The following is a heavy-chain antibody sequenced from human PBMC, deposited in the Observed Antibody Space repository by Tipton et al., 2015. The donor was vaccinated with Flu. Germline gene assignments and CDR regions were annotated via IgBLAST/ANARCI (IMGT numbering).Heavy chain of an antibody. CDR2: IRQSGST. V-gene: IGHV4-38-2*01. J-gene: IGHJ4*02. Sequence: LRLSCAVSGDSISNDYYWGGIRQPPAKGLEWIASIRQSGSTYYNPSLKSRITMSVDTSRSQFSLNLNSVTAADTAVYYCARLPYAEVAAIGFDSWGQGTLVTVSS. CDR1: GDSISNDYY. D-gene: IGHD5-24*01. CDR3: ARLPYAEVAAIGFDS.